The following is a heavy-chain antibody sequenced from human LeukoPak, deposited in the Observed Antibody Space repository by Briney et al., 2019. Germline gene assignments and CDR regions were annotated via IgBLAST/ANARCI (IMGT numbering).Heavy chain of an antibody. J-gene: IGHJ5*02. Sequence: GASVKVSCKVSGYTFTDYYMHWVQQAPGKGLEWMGLVDPEDGETIYAEKFQGRVTITADTSTDTAYMELSSLRSEDTAVYYCATSVVPAATGIGDPWGQGTLVTVSS. CDR2: VDPEDGET. CDR3: ATSVVPAATGIGDP. CDR1: GYTFTDYY. V-gene: IGHV1-69-2*01. D-gene: IGHD2-2*01.